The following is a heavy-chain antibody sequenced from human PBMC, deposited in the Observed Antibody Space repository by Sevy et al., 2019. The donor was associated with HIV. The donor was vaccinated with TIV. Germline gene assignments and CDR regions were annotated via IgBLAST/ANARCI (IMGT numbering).Heavy chain of an antibody. Sequence: AGSLRLSCTASGFTFSIIWMHWVHQAPGKALVWVSHIHSDGRSTTYADSVKGRFTISRDNAKNTLYLQMNSLRDEDTAVYFCARDKIYGMDVWGQGTTVTVSS. V-gene: IGHV3-74*01. J-gene: IGHJ6*02. CDR1: GFTFSIIW. CDR2: IHSDGRST. CDR3: ARDKIYGMDV.